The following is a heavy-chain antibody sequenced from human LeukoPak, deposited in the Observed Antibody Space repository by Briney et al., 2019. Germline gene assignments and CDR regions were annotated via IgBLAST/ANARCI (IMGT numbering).Heavy chain of an antibody. V-gene: IGHV3-74*01. J-gene: IGHJ4*02. CDR3: ARRYRASSDY. CDR1: GFTFSNYW. CDR2: INSDGSST. D-gene: IGHD1-14*01. Sequence: GGSLRLSCAASGFTFSNYWMHGARQAPGKGLVWVSRINSDGSSTTYADSVKGRFTISRDNAKNTLYLQMNSLRAEDTAVYFCARRYRASSDYWGQGTLVAVSS.